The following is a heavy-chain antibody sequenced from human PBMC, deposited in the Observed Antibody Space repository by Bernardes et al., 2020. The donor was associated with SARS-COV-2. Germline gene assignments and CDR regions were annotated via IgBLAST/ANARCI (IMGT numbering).Heavy chain of an antibody. CDR2: SHYSGST. V-gene: IGHV4-61*01. CDR3: AREGMGITIFGVGNYFDY. J-gene: IGHJ4*02. D-gene: IGHD3-3*01. CDR1: GGSVSSGSYS. Sequence: SETLQLTCTVSGGSVSSGSYSWSCTRQPPGKGREWSGSSHYSGSTNYNPSLKSRVTTTVNTSKNQFSLKLSSVTAADTAVYYCAREGMGITIFGVGNYFDYWGQGTLVTVSS.